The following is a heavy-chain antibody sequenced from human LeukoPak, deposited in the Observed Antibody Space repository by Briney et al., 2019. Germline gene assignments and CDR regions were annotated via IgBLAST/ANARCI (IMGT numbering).Heavy chain of an antibody. CDR1: GFSFSDYY. V-gene: IGHV3-11*01. J-gene: IGHJ4*02. D-gene: IGHD2-8*01. Sequence: GGSLRLSCAASGFSFSDYYMIWIRQAPGRGLEYVSYISSHGSPIHYADSVKGRFTISRDNANNSLFLQMNSLRVEDTAVYYCARRTVYCSNDECYSVNFDSWGLGNLVTVSS. CDR2: ISSHGSPI. CDR3: ARRTVYCSNDECYSVNFDS.